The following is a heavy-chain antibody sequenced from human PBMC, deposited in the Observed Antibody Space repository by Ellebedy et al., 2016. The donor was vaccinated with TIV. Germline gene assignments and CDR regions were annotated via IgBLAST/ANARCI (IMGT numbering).Heavy chain of an antibody. CDR2: ISYDGSKE. CDR3: ARGTSQTIEETTGGLGF. D-gene: IGHD1-1*01. V-gene: IGHV3-30*03. Sequence: GESLKISCAASGFMFSSSVMHWVRQAPGKGLSWVAIISYDGSKENYADSVKGRFTISRDDAKNSLYLQMNSLTAEDTAVYYCARGTSQTIEETTGGLGFWGQGTLVSVSS. J-gene: IGHJ4*02. CDR1: GFMFSSSV.